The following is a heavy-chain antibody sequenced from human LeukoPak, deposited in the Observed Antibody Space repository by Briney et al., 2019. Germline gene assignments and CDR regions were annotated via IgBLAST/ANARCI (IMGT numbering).Heavy chain of an antibody. J-gene: IGHJ4*02. CDR2: IYTSGST. Sequence: SETLSLTCTVSGGSISSYYWSWIRQPAGKGLEWIGRIYTSGSTNYNPSLKSRVTMSVDTSKNQFSLKLSSVTAADTAVYYCARGRFLEGPREVFDYWGQGTLVTVSS. D-gene: IGHD3-3*01. CDR1: GGSISSYY. CDR3: ARGRFLEGPREVFDY. V-gene: IGHV4-4*07.